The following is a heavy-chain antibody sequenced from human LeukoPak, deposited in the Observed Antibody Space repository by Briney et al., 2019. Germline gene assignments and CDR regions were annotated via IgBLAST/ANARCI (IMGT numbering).Heavy chain of an antibody. V-gene: IGHV3-66*01. CDR1: GFTVSSNY. CDR3: ARGFTLEY. D-gene: IGHD1-1*01. CDR2: FYSGDNT. J-gene: IGHJ4*02. Sequence: QPGGSLRLSCAASGFTVSSNYMSWVRQAPGRGLEWVSVFYSGDNTYYADSVKGRFTTSRDSSKNTLFLQMNSLRVEDTAVYFCARGFTLEYWGQGTLVTVSS.